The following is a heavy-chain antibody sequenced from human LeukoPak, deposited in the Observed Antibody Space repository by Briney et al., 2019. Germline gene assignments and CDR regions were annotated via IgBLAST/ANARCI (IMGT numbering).Heavy chain of an antibody. Sequence: GGSLRLSCAASGFTVSSLFMSWVRQPPGKGLQFVSLITGGGGTQYADSVEGRFTISRDNSKNTLFLQMNSLRVEDTAVYYCARGRSTTTIFDYWGQGTMVTVSS. CDR2: ITGGGGT. CDR1: GFTVSSLF. V-gene: IGHV3-53*01. D-gene: IGHD5-24*01. J-gene: IGHJ4*02. CDR3: ARGRSTTTIFDY.